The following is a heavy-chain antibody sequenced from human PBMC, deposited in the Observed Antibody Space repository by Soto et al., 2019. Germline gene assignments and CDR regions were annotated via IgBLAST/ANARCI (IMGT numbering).Heavy chain of an antibody. J-gene: IGHJ6*02. CDR1: GFSLSNARMG. Sequence: QVTLKESGPVLVKPTETLTLTCTVSGFSLSNARMGVSWIRQPPGKALEWLAHIFSNDEKSYSTSLKSRLTISKDTSKSQVVLTMTNMDPVDTATYYCARISPLGGDWLLGWGYYYYGMDVWGQGTTVTVSS. V-gene: IGHV2-26*01. CDR2: IFSNDEK. D-gene: IGHD2-21*02. CDR3: ARISPLGGDWLLGWGYYYYGMDV.